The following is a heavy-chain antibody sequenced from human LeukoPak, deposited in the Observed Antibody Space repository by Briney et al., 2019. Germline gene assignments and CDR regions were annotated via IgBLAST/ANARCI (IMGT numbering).Heavy chain of an antibody. CDR2: IKPDDTEK. CDR1: GFTFSHFW. CDR3: ARGVDFWSGYENWFDP. V-gene: IGHV3-7*01. D-gene: IGHD3-3*01. J-gene: IGHJ5*02. Sequence: GGSLRLSCIASGFTFSHFWMSWVRQAPGKGLEWVANIKPDDTEKYYGNSVKGRFTILRDNAKNSVYLQMNSLRAEDTAVYYCARGVDFWSGYENWFDPWGQGTLVTVSS.